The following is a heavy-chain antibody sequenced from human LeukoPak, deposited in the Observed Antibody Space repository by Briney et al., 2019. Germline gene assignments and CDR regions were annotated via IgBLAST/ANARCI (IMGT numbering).Heavy chain of an antibody. CDR3: ARADYGYSPLDY. Sequence: GGSLRLSCAGSRFTFSTYWMHWVRQAPGKGLVWVSRVNTDETTTNYADSVKGRFTISRDNARNTLYLQMNSLRAEDTAVYYCARADYGYSPLDYWGQGTLVSVSS. V-gene: IGHV3-74*01. CDR2: VNTDETTT. CDR1: RFTFSTYW. J-gene: IGHJ4*02. D-gene: IGHD5-18*01.